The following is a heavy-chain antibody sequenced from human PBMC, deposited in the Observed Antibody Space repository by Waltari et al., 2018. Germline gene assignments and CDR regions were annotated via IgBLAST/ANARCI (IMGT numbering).Heavy chain of an antibody. V-gene: IGHV4-61*09. J-gene: IGHJ6*02. D-gene: IGHD2-15*01. Sequence: QVQLQESGPGLVKPSQTLSLTCTVSGGSISSGSYYWSWIRQPAGKELEWIGYIYTSGSTNYNPSLKSRVTISVDTSKNQFSLKLSSVTAADTAVYYCARDRVVVVAATGDYYYGMDVWGQGTTVTVSS. CDR3: ARDRVVVVAATGDYYYGMDV. CDR2: IYTSGST. CDR1: GGSISSGSYY.